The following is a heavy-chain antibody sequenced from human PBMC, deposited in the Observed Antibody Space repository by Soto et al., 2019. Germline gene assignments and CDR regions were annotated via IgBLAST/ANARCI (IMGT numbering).Heavy chain of an antibody. CDR1: GFTFSSYS. Sequence: EVQLVESGGGLVKPGGSLRLSCAASGFTFSSYSMNWVRQAPGKGLVWVSSISSSSSYIYYADSVKGRFTISRDNAKNSLYLQMNSLRAEDTAVYYCARVGDFWSGYPFDYWGQGTLVTVSS. CDR2: ISSSSSYI. D-gene: IGHD3-3*01. J-gene: IGHJ4*02. V-gene: IGHV3-21*01. CDR3: ARVGDFWSGYPFDY.